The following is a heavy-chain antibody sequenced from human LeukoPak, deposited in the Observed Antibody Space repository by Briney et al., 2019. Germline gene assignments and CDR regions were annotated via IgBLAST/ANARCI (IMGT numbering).Heavy chain of an antibody. D-gene: IGHD1-26*01. CDR1: GYTFTSYG. CDR2: IIAYNGNT. CDR3: ARDPHQIVGATTFFDY. J-gene: IGHJ4*02. Sequence: ASVKVSCKASGYTFTSYGISWVRQAPGQGLEWMGWIIAYNGNTNYAQKLQGRVTMTTDTSTSTAYMELRSLRSDDTAVYYCARDPHQIVGATTFFDYWGQGTLVTVSS. V-gene: IGHV1-18*01.